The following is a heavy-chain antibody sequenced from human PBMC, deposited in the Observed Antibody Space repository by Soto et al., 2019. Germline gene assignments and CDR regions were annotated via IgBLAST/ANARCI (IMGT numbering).Heavy chain of an antibody. CDR2: INPNSGGT. J-gene: IGHJ4*02. D-gene: IGHD3-3*01. CDR1: GYTLTGYY. CDR3: AREPNYDFWSGPVDY. V-gene: IGHV1-2*02. Sequence: ASVKVSCKASGYTLTGYYMHWVRQAPGQGLEWMGWINPNSGGTNYAQKFQGRVTMTRDTSISTAYMELSRLRSDDTAVYYCAREPNYDFWSGPVDYWGQGTLVTVSS.